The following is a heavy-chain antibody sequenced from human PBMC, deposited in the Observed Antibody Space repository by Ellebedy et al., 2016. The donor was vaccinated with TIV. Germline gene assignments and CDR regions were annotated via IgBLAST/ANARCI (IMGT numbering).Heavy chain of an antibody. CDR3: ARVDPYCSSISCYENYFDF. D-gene: IGHD2-2*01. J-gene: IGHJ4*02. CDR2: IIPISGTT. CDR1: GGTFSSFA. V-gene: IGHV1-69*13. Sequence: ASVKVSXXASGGTFSSFAISWVRQAPGQGLEWMGGIIPISGTTNYAQKFQGRVTITADESTTIAYMELSSLRSEDTAVYYCARVDPYCSSISCYENYFDFWGQGTLVTVSS.